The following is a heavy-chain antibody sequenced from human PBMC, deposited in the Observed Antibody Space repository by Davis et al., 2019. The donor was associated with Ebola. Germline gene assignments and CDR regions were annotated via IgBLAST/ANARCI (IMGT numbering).Heavy chain of an antibody. J-gene: IGHJ4*02. CDR1: GYTFTSYG. Sequence: AASVKVSCKASGYTFTSYGISWVRQAPGQGLEWMGWMNPNSGNTGYAQKFQGRVTMTRNTSISTAYMVLSSLRSEDTAVYYCARAHRGYGGNPVYFDYWGQGTLVTVSS. CDR2: MNPNSGNT. D-gene: IGHD4-23*01. V-gene: IGHV1-8*02. CDR3: ARAHRGYGGNPVYFDY.